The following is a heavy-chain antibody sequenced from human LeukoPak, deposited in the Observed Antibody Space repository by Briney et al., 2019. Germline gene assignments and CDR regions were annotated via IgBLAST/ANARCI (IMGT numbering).Heavy chain of an antibody. CDR3: ARQLEWGGPLDY. D-gene: IGHD1-1*01. CDR1: GYSFTNYD. V-gene: IGHV1-8*03. Sequence: ASVKVSCKASGYSFTNYDINWVRQAPGQGLEWMGWMTPNTGNTGYTQKFQGRVTFTSNTSINVAYMELSSLRSEDTAVYYCARQLEWGGPLDYWGQGTLVTVSS. CDR2: MTPNTGNT. J-gene: IGHJ4*02.